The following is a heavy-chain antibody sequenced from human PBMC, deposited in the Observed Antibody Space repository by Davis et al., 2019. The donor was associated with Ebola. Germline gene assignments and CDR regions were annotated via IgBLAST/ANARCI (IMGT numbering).Heavy chain of an antibody. Sequence: GGSLRLSCAASGFTFSSYGMFWVRQAPGKGMEWVAVISPDGSDKNYADSVKGRFTISRDNPKNTLYLQMNSLRPEDTAVYYCVKTRSNWWNDALDMLGQGTMVTVSS. CDR3: VKTRSNWWNDALDM. CDR1: GFTFSSYG. J-gene: IGHJ3*02. CDR2: ISPDGSDK. V-gene: IGHV3-30*18. D-gene: IGHD2-8*02.